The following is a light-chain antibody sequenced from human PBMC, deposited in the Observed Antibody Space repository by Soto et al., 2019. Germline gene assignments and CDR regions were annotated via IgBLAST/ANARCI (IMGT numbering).Light chain of an antibody. J-gene: IGLJ1*01. V-gene: IGLV2-14*01. CDR2: EVS. CDR3: SSYTSSSLSYV. CDR1: SSDVGGYNY. Sequence: QSVLTQPASVSGSPGQSITISCTGTSSDVGGYNYVSWYQQHTGKAPKLMIYEVSNRPSGVSNRFSGSKSGNTASLTISGLQAEDEADYYCSSYTSSSLSYVFGTGTKVTV.